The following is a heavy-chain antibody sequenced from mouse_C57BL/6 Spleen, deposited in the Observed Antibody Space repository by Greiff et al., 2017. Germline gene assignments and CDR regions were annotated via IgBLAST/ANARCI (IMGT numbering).Heavy chain of an antibody. Sequence: QVQLQQPGAELVRPGTSVKLSCKASGYTFTSYWMHWVKQRPGQGLEWIGVIDPSDSYTNYNQKFKGKATLTVDTSSSTAYMQLSSLTSEDSAVYYCARSDYGSSYVFDYWGQGTTLTVSS. D-gene: IGHD1-1*01. CDR2: IDPSDSYT. V-gene: IGHV1-59*01. CDR3: ARSDYGSSYVFDY. J-gene: IGHJ2*01. CDR1: GYTFTSYW.